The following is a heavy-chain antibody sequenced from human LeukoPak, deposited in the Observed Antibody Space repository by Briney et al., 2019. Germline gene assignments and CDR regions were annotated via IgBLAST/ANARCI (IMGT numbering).Heavy chain of an antibody. J-gene: IGHJ1*01. CDR2: IYPGDSDT. CDR3: ARQDCSGGSCYRALYFQH. D-gene: IGHD2-15*01. Sequence: GGSLKFSCKGSGYSFSNYWIGWVRQMPGKGLEWMGIIYPGDSDTRYSPSFQGQVTISADKSISTAYLQWSSLKASDTAMYYCARQDCSGGSCYRALYFQHWGQGTLVTVSS. V-gene: IGHV5-51*01. CDR1: GYSFSNYW.